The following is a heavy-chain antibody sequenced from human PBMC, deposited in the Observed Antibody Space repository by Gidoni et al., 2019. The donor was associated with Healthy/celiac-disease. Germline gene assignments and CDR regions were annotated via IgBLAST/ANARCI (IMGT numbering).Heavy chain of an antibody. J-gene: IGHJ5*02. CDR1: GGSFRGYY. V-gene: IGHV4-34*01. D-gene: IGHD2-2*01. Sequence: QVQLQQWGAGLLKPSETLSLTCAVYGGSFRGYYWSWIRQPPGKGLEWIGEINHSGSTNYNPSLKSRVTISVDTSKNQFSLKLSSVTAADTAVYYCARGRYCSSTSCYRGWFDPWGQGTLVTVSS. CDR2: INHSGST. CDR3: ARGRYCSSTSCYRGWFDP.